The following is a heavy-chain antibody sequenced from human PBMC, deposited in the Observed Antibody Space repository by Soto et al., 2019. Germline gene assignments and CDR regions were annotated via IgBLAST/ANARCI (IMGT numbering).Heavy chain of an antibody. V-gene: IGHV4-34*01. Sequence: QVQLQQWGAGLLKPSETLSLTCAVYGGSFSGYYWSWIRQPPGKGLEWIGEINHSGSTNYNPSLKSRVTISVDTSKNQVPLKLSSVTAADTAVYYCARDYYDSSGRPTIDYWGQGTLVTVSS. CDR3: ARDYYDSSGRPTIDY. CDR2: INHSGST. J-gene: IGHJ4*02. D-gene: IGHD3-22*01. CDR1: GGSFSGYY.